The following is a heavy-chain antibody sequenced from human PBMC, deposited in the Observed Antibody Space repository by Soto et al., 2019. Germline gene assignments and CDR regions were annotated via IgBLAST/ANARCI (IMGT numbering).Heavy chain of an antibody. Sequence: GGSLRLSCAASGFTFSTYWMTWVRQAPGRGLEWVANMKQDGSEKYYVDSVRGRFTISRDNAENSLYLQMNSLRAEDTALYYCARGTYYYDSWGQGTLVTVSS. CDR3: ARGTYYYDS. CDR1: GFTFSTYW. D-gene: IGHD3-10*01. J-gene: IGHJ4*02. V-gene: IGHV3-7*04. CDR2: MKQDGSEK.